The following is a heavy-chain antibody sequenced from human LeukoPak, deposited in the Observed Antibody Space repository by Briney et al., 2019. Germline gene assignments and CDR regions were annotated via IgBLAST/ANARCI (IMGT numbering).Heavy chain of an antibody. CDR2: IYYSGST. J-gene: IGHJ6*03. V-gene: IGHV4-59*04. Sequence: SETLSLTCTVSGGSISSYYWSWIRQPPGKGLEWIGYIYYSGSTYYNPSLKSRVTISVDTSKNQFSLKLSSVTAADTAVYYCARLGGEQWLVPVYYYYYMDVWGKGTTVTVSS. D-gene: IGHD6-19*01. CDR3: ARLGGEQWLVPVYYYYYMDV. CDR1: GGSISSYY.